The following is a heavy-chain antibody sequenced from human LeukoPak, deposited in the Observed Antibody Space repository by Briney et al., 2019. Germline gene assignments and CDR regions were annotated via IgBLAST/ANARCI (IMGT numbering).Heavy chain of an antibody. CDR2: ISSSSSYI. D-gene: IGHD2-2*01. V-gene: IGHV3-21*01. Sequence: PGGSLRLSCAASGFTFSSYSMNWVRQAPGKWLEWVSSISSSSSYIYYADSVKGRFTISRDNAKNSLYLQMNSLRAEDTAVYYCASLEPAAIGGAFDIWGQGTMVTVSS. J-gene: IGHJ3*02. CDR3: ASLEPAAIGGAFDI. CDR1: GFTFSSYS.